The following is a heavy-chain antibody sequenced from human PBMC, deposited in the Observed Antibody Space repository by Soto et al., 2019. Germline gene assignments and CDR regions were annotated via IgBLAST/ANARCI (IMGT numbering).Heavy chain of an antibody. Sequence: VKVSCKASGGTFSSYAISWVRQAPGQGLEWMGGIIPIFGTANYAQKFQGRVTITADKSTSTAYMELSSLRSEDTAVYYCARRRAGDFWSGYSPYGMDVWGQGTTVTVSS. CDR1: GGTFSSYA. V-gene: IGHV1-69*06. J-gene: IGHJ6*02. CDR2: IIPIFGTA. D-gene: IGHD3-3*01. CDR3: ARRRAGDFWSGYSPYGMDV.